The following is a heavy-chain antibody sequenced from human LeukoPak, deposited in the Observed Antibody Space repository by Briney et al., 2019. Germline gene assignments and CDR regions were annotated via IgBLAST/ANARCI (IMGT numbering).Heavy chain of an antibody. V-gene: IGHV3-21*01. CDR1: GVTFSGYS. CDR3: ARVRSVGGNPHAFNI. J-gene: IGHJ3*02. Sequence: GRSLRLSCAASGVTFSGYSMNWVRQAPGKGLEWVSAITATSLHIYYADSVKGRFTISRDNAKNSLYLQMNSLRVEDTALYYCARVRSVGGNPHAFNIWGQGTMVTVSS. CDR2: ITATSLHI. D-gene: IGHD4-23*01.